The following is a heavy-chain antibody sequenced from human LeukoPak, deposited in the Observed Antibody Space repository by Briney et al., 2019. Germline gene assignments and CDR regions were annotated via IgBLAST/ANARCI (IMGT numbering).Heavy chain of an antibody. D-gene: IGHD3-10*01. CDR1: GGSISSSNW. J-gene: IGHJ6*02. CDR3: ATSHSGSYSYYYGMDV. Sequence: SETLSLTCAVSGGSISSSNWWSWVRQPPGKGLEWIGEIYHSGSTNYNPSLKSRVTISVDKSKNQFSLKLSSVTAADTAVYYCATSHSGSYSYYYGMDVWGQGTTVTVSS. CDR2: IYHSGST. V-gene: IGHV4-4*02.